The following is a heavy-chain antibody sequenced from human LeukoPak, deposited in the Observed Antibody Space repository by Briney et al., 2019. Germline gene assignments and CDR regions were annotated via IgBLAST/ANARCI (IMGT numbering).Heavy chain of an antibody. CDR3: ARGPLAVAAWFDY. V-gene: IGHV1-69*04. J-gene: IGHJ4*02. D-gene: IGHD6-19*01. CDR2: IFPILGIA. Sequence: SVKVSCKASGGTFSSYAISWVRRAPGQGLEWRGRIFPILGIANYAQKFQGRVTITADKSTSTAYMELSSLRSEDTAVYYCARGPLAVAAWFDYWGQGTLVTVSS. CDR1: GGTFSSYA.